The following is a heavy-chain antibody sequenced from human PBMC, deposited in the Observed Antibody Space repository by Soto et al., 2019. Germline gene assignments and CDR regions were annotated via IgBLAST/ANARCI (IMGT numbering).Heavy chain of an antibody. CDR3: AIAHYYDSSGYYPNFDF. D-gene: IGHD3-22*01. J-gene: IGHJ4*02. V-gene: IGHV1-8*01. CDR2: MNPNSGNT. Sequence: QVQLVQSGAEVKKPGASVKVSCKASGYTFTSYDINWVRQATGQGLEWMGWMNPNSGNTGYAQKFQGRVTMTRNTSISTAYMELSSLRSEDTAVYYCAIAHYYDSSGYYPNFDFWGQGTLVTVSS. CDR1: GYTFTSYD.